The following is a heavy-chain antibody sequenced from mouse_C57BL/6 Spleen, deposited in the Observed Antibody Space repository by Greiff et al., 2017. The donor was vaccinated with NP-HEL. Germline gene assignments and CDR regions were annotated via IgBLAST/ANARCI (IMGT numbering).Heavy chain of an antibody. CDR3: AREEYYGSSLFDY. CDR1: GYAFSSSW. D-gene: IGHD1-1*01. V-gene: IGHV1-82*01. J-gene: IGHJ2*01. CDR2: IYPGDGDT. Sequence: QVQLQQSGPELVKPGASVKISCKASGYAFSSSWMNWVKQRPGKGLEWIGRIYPGDGDTNYNGKFKGKATLTADKSSSTAYMQLSSLTSEDSAVYSCAREEYYGSSLFDYWGQGTTLTVSS.